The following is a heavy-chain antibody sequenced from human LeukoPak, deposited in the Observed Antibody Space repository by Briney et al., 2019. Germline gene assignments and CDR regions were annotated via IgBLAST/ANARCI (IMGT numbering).Heavy chain of an antibody. D-gene: IGHD4-17*01. Sequence: GASVKVSCKAYGYRFRDHYIHWVRQAPGQGLEYLGWINPNSGGTNYAQKSQGRVTLTRDTSIDTAYIRLHSLTSDDTAVYYCARGYFGDYVLDTWGQGALITVSS. V-gene: IGHV1-2*02. J-gene: IGHJ5*02. CDR2: INPNSGGT. CDR1: GYRFRDHY. CDR3: ARGYFGDYVLDT.